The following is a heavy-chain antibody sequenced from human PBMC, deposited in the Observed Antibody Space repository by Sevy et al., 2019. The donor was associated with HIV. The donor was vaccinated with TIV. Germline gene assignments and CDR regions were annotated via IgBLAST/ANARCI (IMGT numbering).Heavy chain of an antibody. J-gene: IGHJ4*02. V-gene: IGHV3-49*04. CDR1: GFTFGDYC. CDR3: TRWKAAQSIFDY. D-gene: IGHD6-13*01. CDR2: LKSDVYGGTV. Sequence: GGSLRLSCTASGFTFGDYCMSCVRQAPGNGLEWVAFLKSDVYGGTVDHAASVRGRFVISRDDSKTIAYLQMNDLKTEDTGVYYCTRWKAAQSIFDYWGQGALVTVSS.